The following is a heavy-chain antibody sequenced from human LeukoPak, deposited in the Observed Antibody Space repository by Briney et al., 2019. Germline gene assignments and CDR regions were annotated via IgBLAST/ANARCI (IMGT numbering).Heavy chain of an antibody. J-gene: IGHJ4*02. D-gene: IGHD4-17*01. CDR3: ARDVGDYGGFDY. CDR2: IYSGGST. Sequence: QPGGSLRLSCAASGXTVSSNYMNWVRQAPGKGLEWVSVIYSGGSTYYADSVKGRFTISRDSSKNTLYLQMNSLRVEDTAVYYCARDVGDYGGFDYWGQGTLVTVSS. V-gene: IGHV3-66*01. CDR1: GXTVSSNY.